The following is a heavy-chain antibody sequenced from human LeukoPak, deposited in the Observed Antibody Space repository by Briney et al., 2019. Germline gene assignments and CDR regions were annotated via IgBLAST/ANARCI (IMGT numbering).Heavy chain of an antibody. J-gene: IGHJ6*03. D-gene: IGHD6-6*01. Sequence: GGSLRLSCAASGFTVSSNYMSWVRQAPGKGREWVSVIYSGGSTYYADSVKGRFTISRDNSKNTLYLQMNSLRAEDTAVYYCATYSSSSRNYYYYYYMDVWGKGTTVTVSS. CDR2: IYSGGST. V-gene: IGHV3-53*01. CDR1: GFTVSSNY. CDR3: ATYSSSSRNYYYYYYMDV.